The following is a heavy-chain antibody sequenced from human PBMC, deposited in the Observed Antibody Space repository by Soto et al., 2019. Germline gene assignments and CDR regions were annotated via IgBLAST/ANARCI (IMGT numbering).Heavy chain of an antibody. CDR3: ARDVWGYDTSGYAPDY. D-gene: IGHD3-22*01. Sequence: QVQLQESGPGLVKPSQTLSLSCTVSGASISSGGNYWSWIRQPPGKGLEWIGYIYYSGSTYYNPSLKRRVTMSVDTSKNQFALKLSSVTAADTAVYYCARDVWGYDTSGYAPDYWGQGALVTVSS. CDR1: GASISSGGNY. J-gene: IGHJ4*02. V-gene: IGHV4-31*03. CDR2: IYYSGST.